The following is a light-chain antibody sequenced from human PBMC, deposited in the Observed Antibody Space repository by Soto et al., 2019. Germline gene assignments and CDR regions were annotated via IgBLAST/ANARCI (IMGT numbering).Light chain of an antibody. CDR3: QQRTNFWT. CDR2: DAS. V-gene: IGKV3-11*01. J-gene: IGKJ1*01. Sequence: EIVLTQSPATLFLSPGERATLSCRASQSVSSYLAWYQQKPGQAPRLLIYDASNRATGIPARFSGSGSGTDFTLTISSLQPEDFAVYYCQQRTNFWTFGQGTKVDIK. CDR1: QSVSSY.